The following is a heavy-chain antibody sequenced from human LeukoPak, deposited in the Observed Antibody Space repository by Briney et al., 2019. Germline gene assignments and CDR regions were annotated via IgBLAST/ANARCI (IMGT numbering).Heavy chain of an antibody. V-gene: IGHV5-51*01. CDR2: VYPGDSDT. CDR3: ARSQDLYGAAVY. D-gene: IGHD2-2*02. J-gene: IGHJ1*01. CDR1: GYTFSDYW. Sequence: GESLKISCKASGYTFSDYWIGWVRQMPGQGLEWMGIVYPGDSDTRYSPSFQGHVTISADKSINTAYLQWSGLQASDNAIYFCARSQDLYGAAVYWGQGTLV.